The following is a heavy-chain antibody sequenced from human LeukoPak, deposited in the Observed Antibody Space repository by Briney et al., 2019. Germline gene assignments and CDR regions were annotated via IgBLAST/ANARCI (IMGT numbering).Heavy chain of an antibody. J-gene: IGHJ4*02. CDR1: GFTVSSNY. CDR2: ISSSSSYI. Sequence: PGGSLRLSCAASGFTVSSNYMSWVRQAPGKGLEWVSSISSSSSYIYYADSVKGRFTISRDNAKNSLYLQTNSLRAEDTAVYYCASDPHFSNTLYYDSSGYYSAYWGQGTLVTVSS. D-gene: IGHD3-22*01. CDR3: ASDPHFSNTLYYDSSGYYSAY. V-gene: IGHV3-21*01.